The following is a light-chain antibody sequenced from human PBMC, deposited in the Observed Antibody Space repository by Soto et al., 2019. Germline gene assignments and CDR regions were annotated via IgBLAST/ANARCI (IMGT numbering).Light chain of an antibody. J-gene: IGLJ2*01. CDR3: ETWDTNTHYVV. V-gene: IGLV4-60*03. CDR1: SGHSSYI. Sequence: QSVLTQSSSASASLGSSVKLTCTLSSGHSSYIIAWHQQQPGKAPRYLMNLEGSGNYNKGSGVPDRFSGSSSGADRYLTIYNLQSEDEADYYCETWDTNTHYVVFGGGTKLTVL. CDR2: LEGSGNY.